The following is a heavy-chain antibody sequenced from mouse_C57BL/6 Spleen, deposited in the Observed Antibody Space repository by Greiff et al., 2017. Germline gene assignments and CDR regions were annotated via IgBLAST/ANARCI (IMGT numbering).Heavy chain of an antibody. CDR1: GYSFTDYN. CDR2: INPNYGTT. V-gene: IGHV1-39*01. Sequence: VQLQQSGPELVKPGASVKISCKASGYSFTDYNMNWVKQSNGKSLEWIGVINPNYGTTSYNQKFKGKATLTVDQSSSTAYMQLNSLTAEESAVYYSASSHYYGSSSYAMDYWGQGTSVTVSS. J-gene: IGHJ4*01. CDR3: ASSHYYGSSSYAMDY. D-gene: IGHD1-1*01.